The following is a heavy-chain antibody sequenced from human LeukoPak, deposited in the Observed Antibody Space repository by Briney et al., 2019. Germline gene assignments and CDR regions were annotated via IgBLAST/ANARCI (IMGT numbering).Heavy chain of an antibody. J-gene: IGHJ4*02. CDR3: TRGPPNWGYDY. Sequence: ASVKVSCKASGYTFTSYDFNWVRQATGQRPEWMGWMSPNSGDTGYAQKFQDRVTMTRNTSISTAYMELSSLRSDDTAVYYCTRGPPNWGYDYWGPGTLVTVSS. CDR2: MSPNSGDT. CDR1: GYTFTSYD. D-gene: IGHD7-27*01. V-gene: IGHV1-8*01.